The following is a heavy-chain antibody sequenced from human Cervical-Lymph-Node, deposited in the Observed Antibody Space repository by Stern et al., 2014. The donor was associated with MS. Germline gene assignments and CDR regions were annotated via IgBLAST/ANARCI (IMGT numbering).Heavy chain of an antibody. D-gene: IGHD3-10*01. CDR2: LYNSGST. V-gene: IGHV4-59*01. CDR1: GGSIGNYY. Sequence: QVQLQESGPGLVKPSETLSLTCTVSGGSIGNYYWSWIRQLPGKGLEWIGYLYNSGSTDYNPSLKSRVTISMDTSKNQLSLKLTSVTAADTAVYYCARDSGSGTYYFGLDVWGQGTTVTVSS. CDR3: ARDSGSGTYYFGLDV. J-gene: IGHJ6*02.